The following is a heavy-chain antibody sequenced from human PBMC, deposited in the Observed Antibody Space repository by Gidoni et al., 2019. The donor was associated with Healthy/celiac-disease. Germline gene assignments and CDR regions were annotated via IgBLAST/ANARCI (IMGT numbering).Heavy chain of an antibody. D-gene: IGHD5-12*01. Sequence: QVQLQESGPGLVKPSETLSLTCTVSGGSVSSGSYYWSWIRQPPGKGLEWIGYIYYNGSTNYNPSLKSRVTISVDTSKNQFSLKLSSVTAADTAVYYCARGGIVATFEYWGQGTLVTVSS. CDR3: ARGGIVATFEY. CDR2: IYYNGST. J-gene: IGHJ4*02. CDR1: GGSVSSGSYY. V-gene: IGHV4-61*01.